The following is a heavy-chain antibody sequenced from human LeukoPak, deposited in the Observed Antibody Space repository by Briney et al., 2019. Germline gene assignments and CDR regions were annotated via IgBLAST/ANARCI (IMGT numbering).Heavy chain of an antibody. J-gene: IGHJ4*02. Sequence: SETLSLTCTVSGGSISSYYWSWIRQPPGKGLEWIGYIYYSGCTNYNPSLKSRVTISVDTSKNQFSLKLSSVTAADTAVYYCARRRFLDYWGQGTLVTVSS. D-gene: IGHD2/OR15-2a*01. CDR3: ARRRFLDY. CDR2: IYYSGCT. CDR1: GGSISSYY. V-gene: IGHV4-59*08.